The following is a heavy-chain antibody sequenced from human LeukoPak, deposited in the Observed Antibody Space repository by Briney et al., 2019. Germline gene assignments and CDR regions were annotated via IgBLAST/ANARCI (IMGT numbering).Heavy chain of an antibody. Sequence: PSETLSLTCTVSGGSISSYYWSWIRQPAGKGLEWIGRIYTSGSTNYNPSLKSRVTMSVDTSKNQFSLKLSSVTAADTAVYYCARDQTPAYYYDSSGKMGPPPFVDAFDIWGQGTMVTVSS. CDR3: ARDQTPAYYYDSSGKMGPPPFVDAFDI. CDR2: IYTSGST. J-gene: IGHJ3*02. D-gene: IGHD3-22*01. V-gene: IGHV4-4*07. CDR1: GGSISSYY.